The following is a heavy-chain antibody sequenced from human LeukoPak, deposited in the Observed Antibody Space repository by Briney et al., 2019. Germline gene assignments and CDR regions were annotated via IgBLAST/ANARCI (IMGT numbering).Heavy chain of an antibody. Sequence: PGGSLRLSCAASGFTFSDYYMSWIRQAPGKGLEWISYISSSGSTIYHADSVKGRFTISRDNAKNSLYLQMNSLRAEDTAVYYCGRDRLVDTAVEFDYWGQGTLVTVAS. V-gene: IGHV3-11*01. CDR3: GRDRLVDTAVEFDY. D-gene: IGHD5-18*01. J-gene: IGHJ4*02. CDR1: GFTFSDYY. CDR2: ISSSGSTI.